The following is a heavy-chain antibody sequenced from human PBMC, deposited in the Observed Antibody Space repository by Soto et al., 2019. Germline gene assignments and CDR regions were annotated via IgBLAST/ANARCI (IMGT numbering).Heavy chain of an antibody. D-gene: IGHD3-22*01. CDR2: ISSSGNTI. J-gene: IGHJ4*02. Sequence: QVQLVGSGGGLVKTSGSLRIACAASGFTFSDYYMSWVRQAPGKGLEWVSYISSSGNTIYYADAVKGRFTISRDNAKNSVYLQMNSLRAEDKALYFCAKMSSENYYDPVFSWGQGTLVTVSS. CDR3: AKMSSENYYDPVFS. CDR1: GFTFSDYY. V-gene: IGHV3-11*01.